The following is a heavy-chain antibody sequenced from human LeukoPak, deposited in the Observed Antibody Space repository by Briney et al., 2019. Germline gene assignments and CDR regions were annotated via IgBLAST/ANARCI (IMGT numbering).Heavy chain of an antibody. D-gene: IGHD7-27*01. Sequence: PSETLSLTCAVSGYSISSGYYWGWIRQPPGKGLEWIGSIYHSGSTYYHPSLKSRVTISVATSKNQFSLKLSSVTAADTAVYYCARDGFWGHAFDIWGQGTMVTVSS. CDR2: IYHSGST. CDR1: GYSISSGYY. V-gene: IGHV4-38-2*02. J-gene: IGHJ3*02. CDR3: ARDGFWGHAFDI.